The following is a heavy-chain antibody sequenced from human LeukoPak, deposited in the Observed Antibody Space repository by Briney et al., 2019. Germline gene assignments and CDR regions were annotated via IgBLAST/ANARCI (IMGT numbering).Heavy chain of an antibody. V-gene: IGHV3-23*01. CDR3: AKNRGAGSHYYYHMNV. Sequence: GGSLRLSCAASGFSFSAYGMNWVRQAPGKGLEWVSAIGGSGATTYYADSVRGRFTISRDNSKNTMYLQMSSLRAEDTAVYYCAKNRGAGSHYYYHMNVWGKGTTVTVSS. J-gene: IGHJ6*03. D-gene: IGHD1-26*01. CDR1: GFSFSAYG. CDR2: IGGSGATT.